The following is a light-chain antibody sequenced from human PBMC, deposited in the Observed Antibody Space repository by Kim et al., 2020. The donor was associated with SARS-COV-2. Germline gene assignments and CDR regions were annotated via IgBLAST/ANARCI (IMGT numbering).Light chain of an antibody. CDR3: AAWDDSLNGRV. CDR1: SSNIGSNT. J-gene: IGLJ1*01. Sequence: QRVTISCSGSSSNIGSNTVNWYQQLPGTAPKLLMYTNNQRPSGVPDRFSASKSGTSASLAISGLQSDDEADYYCAAWDDSLNGRVFGTGTKVTVL. CDR2: TNN. V-gene: IGLV1-44*01.